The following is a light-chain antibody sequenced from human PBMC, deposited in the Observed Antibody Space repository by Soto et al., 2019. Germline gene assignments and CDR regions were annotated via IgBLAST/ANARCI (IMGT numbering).Light chain of an antibody. V-gene: IGKV3D-15*01. Sequence: ERGLTQSPGTLSVSPGERATLSCGASQSVSNNLAWYQQKPGKAPRLLIYGASSRATGIPDRFSGSGSGTELTLTINSLQPEDFAIYYCQQYNQWTLTFGGGTKVDIK. CDR3: QQYNQWTLT. CDR1: QSVSNN. CDR2: GAS. J-gene: IGKJ4*01.